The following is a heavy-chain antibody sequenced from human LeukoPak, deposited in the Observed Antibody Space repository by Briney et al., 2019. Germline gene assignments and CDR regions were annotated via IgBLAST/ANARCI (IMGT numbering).Heavy chain of an antibody. J-gene: IGHJ4*02. Sequence: GGSLRLSCAASGFTFTTYWMAWVRQAPGKGLEWVANIKGDESARHQADSVKGRFTISRDNTQNSVYLQMSSLRGEDTAVYYCARDVGGSLDYWGQGTLVTVSS. CDR3: ARDVGGSLDY. D-gene: IGHD1-26*01. CDR2: IKGDESAR. CDR1: GFTFTTYW. V-gene: IGHV3-7*01.